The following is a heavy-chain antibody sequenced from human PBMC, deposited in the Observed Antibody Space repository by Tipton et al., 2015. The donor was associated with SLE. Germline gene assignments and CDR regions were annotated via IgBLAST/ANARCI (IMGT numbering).Heavy chain of an antibody. CDR1: GGSFSGYY. V-gene: IGHV4-34*01. CDR3: ARWARGFDY. J-gene: IGHJ4*02. Sequence: LRLSCAVYGGSFSGYYWSWIRQPPGKGLEWIGESNHSGSTNYNPSLKSRVTISVDTSKNQFSLKLSSVTAADTAVYYCARWARGFDYWGQGTLVTVSS. D-gene: IGHD3-16*01. CDR2: SNHSGST.